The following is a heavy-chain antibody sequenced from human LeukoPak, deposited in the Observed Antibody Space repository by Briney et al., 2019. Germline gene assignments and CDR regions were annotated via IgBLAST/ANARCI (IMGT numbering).Heavy chain of an antibody. D-gene: IGHD6-19*01. Sequence: ASVKVSCKASGYPFSNYAMTWVRQAPGQGLEWMGWINTNTGNPTYAQDFTGRLVISFDTSGRTTYLQINSLKTEDTAVYYCATVAVAGNFFDHWGQGSLVTVSS. V-gene: IGHV7-4-1*02. J-gene: IGHJ4*02. CDR1: GYPFSNYA. CDR3: ATVAVAGNFFDH. CDR2: INTNTGNP.